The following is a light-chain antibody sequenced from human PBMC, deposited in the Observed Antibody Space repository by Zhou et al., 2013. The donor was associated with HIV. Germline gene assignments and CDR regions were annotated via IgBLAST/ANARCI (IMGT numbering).Light chain of an antibody. V-gene: IGLV2-14*03. CDR1: SSDVGGYNY. CDR3: SSYTSGGTLVV. J-gene: IGLJ2*01. CDR2: DVS. Sequence: QSALTQPASVSGSPGQSITISCTGTSSDVGGYNYVSWYQQHPGRAPKLMIYDVSHRPSGVSNRFSGSKSGNTASLTISGLQVEDEAEYYCSSYTSGGTLVVFGGGTKLTVL.